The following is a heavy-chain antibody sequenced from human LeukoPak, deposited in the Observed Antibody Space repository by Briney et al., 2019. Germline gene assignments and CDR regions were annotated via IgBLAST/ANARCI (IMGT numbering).Heavy chain of an antibody. D-gene: IGHD3-3*01. J-gene: IGHJ4*02. V-gene: IGHV3-23*01. CDR2: ISGSGGST. Sequence: GGSLRLSCAASGFIFSSYAMSWFHQAPGKGLEWVSAISGSGGSTYYADSVKGRFTISRDNSKNTLYLQMNSLRAEDTAVYYCAKDWYDFWSGYSLFDYWGQGTLVTVSS. CDR1: GFIFSSYA. CDR3: AKDWYDFWSGYSLFDY.